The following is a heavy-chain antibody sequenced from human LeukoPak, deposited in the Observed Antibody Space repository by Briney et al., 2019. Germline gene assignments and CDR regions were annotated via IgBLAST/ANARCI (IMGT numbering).Heavy chain of an antibody. V-gene: IGHV1-2*02. D-gene: IGHD2-15*01. CDR3: ARTLQGVTPWGINSGGSCYDY. J-gene: IGHJ4*02. CDR1: GYTFTGYY. CDR2: INPNSGGT. Sequence: ASVKVSCKASGYTFTGYYMHWVRQAPGQGLEWMGWINPNSGGTNYAQKFQGRVTMTRDTSISTAYMELSRLRSDDTAVYYCARTLQGVTPWGINSGGSCYDYWGQGTLVTVSS.